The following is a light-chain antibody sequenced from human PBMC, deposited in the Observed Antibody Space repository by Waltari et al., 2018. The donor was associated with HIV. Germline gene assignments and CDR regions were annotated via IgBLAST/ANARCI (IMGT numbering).Light chain of an antibody. V-gene: IGLV7-46*01. CDR1: SGPVTSGPH. Sequence: QAVVTQEPSLTVSPGGTVTLTCGSSSGPVTSGPHPSWFQQKSGQAPRTLIDDTCNKHSWTPARFAGSRLGGRAARTLSGAQPEDEAEYFCLLSFAGARPVVFGGGTNLTVL. CDR3: LLSFAGARPVV. CDR2: DTC. J-gene: IGLJ2*01.